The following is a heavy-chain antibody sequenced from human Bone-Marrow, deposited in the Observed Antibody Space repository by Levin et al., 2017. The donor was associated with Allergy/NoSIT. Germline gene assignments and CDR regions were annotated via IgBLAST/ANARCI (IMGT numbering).Heavy chain of an antibody. Sequence: SETLSLTCTVSGGSISSGDYYWSWIRQPPGKGLEWIGYIYYSGSTYYNPSLKSRVTISVDTSKNQFSLKLSSVTAADTAVYYCARGTGMTYGMDVWGQGTTVTVSS. V-gene: IGHV4-30-4*01. CDR2: IYYSGST. D-gene: IGHD1/OR15-1a*01. J-gene: IGHJ6*02. CDR3: ARGTGMTYGMDV. CDR1: GGSISSGDYY.